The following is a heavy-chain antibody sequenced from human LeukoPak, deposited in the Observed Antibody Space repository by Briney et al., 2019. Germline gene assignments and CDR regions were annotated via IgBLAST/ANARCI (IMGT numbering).Heavy chain of an antibody. CDR3: AKALIKYYDSSGYWDFYYGMDV. D-gene: IGHD3-22*01. CDR2: ISGDGSTT. CDR1: GFTFHDYA. V-gene: IGHV3-43*02. J-gene: IGHJ6*02. Sequence: GGSLRLSCAASGFTFHDYAMHWARQTPGKGLEWVSLISGDGSTTYYADSVKGRFTISRDDSKNSLNLQMNSLRTEDTALYYCAKALIKYYDSSGYWDFYYGMDVWGQGTTVTVSS.